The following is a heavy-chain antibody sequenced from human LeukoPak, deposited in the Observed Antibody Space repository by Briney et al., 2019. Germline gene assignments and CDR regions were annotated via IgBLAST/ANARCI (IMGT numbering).Heavy chain of an antibody. CDR3: ARGHSWSGGAYMDV. V-gene: IGHV1-2*02. J-gene: IGHJ6*03. Sequence: ASVKVSCKASGYTLTAYYIHWVRQAPGQGLEWMGWINPNNGGTNYAQKFQGRVSMTSDTSISTAYMELSGLRSDDTALYYCARGHSWSGGAYMDVWSKGTTVTVSS. CDR1: GYTLTAYY. CDR2: INPNNGGT. D-gene: IGHD3-10*01.